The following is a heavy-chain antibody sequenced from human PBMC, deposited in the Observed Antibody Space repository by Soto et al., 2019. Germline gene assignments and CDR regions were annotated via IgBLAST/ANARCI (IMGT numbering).Heavy chain of an antibody. CDR3: ERIHHGCDAFDI. CDR2: ISYDGSNK. V-gene: IGHV3-30*03. CDR1: GFTFSSYG. J-gene: IGHJ3*02. Sequence: GGSLRLCCAASGFTFSSYGMHWVRQAPGKGLEWVAVISYDGSNKYYADSVKGRFTISRDNSKNTLYLQLNSLRAEDTAVYYCERIHHGCDAFDIWAQGTMVTVSS.